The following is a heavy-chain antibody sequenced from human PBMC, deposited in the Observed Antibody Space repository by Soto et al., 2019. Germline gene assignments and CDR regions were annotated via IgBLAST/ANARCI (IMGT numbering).Heavy chain of an antibody. V-gene: IGHV3-43*01. D-gene: IGHD6-6*01. J-gene: IGHJ4*02. CDR2: ISWDGGST. Sequence: EVQLVESGGVVVQPGGSLRLSCAASGFTFDDYTMHWVRQAPGKGLEWVSLISWDGGSTYYAESVKGRFTISRDNSKNSLYLQMNSLRTEDTALYYCAKGHSSSPWWYYFDYWGQGTLVTVSS. CDR1: GFTFDDYT. CDR3: AKGHSSSPWWYYFDY.